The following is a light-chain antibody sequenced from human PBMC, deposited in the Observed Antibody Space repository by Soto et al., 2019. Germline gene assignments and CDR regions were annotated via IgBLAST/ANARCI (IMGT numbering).Light chain of an antibody. CDR3: QHYNNWPLT. CDR2: AAS. CDR1: QSVRSN. Sequence: IVMTQSPATLSVSPGERATLSCRASQSVRSNLAWYQQKPGQAPRLLMYAASTRATGIPARFSGSGSGTEFTLTISSLQSEDFAVYYCQHYNNWPLTFGGGTKVEIK. J-gene: IGKJ4*01. V-gene: IGKV3-15*01.